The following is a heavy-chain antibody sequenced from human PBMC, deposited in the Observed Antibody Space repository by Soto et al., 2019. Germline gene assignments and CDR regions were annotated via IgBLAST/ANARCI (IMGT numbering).Heavy chain of an antibody. V-gene: IGHV3-74*01. CDR3: ARVHRGYYDFWSGERAEYFQH. D-gene: IGHD3-3*01. CDR2: INSDGSST. J-gene: IGHJ1*01. CDR1: GFTFSSYW. Sequence: GSLRLSCAASGFTFSSYWMHWVRQAPGKGLVWVSRINSDGSSTSYADSVKGRFTISRDNAKNTLYLQMNSLRAEDTAVYYCARVHRGYYDFWSGERAEYFQHWGQGTLVTVSS.